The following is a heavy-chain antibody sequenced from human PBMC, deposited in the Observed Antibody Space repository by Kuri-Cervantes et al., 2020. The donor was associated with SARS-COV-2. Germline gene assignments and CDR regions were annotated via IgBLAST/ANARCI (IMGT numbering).Heavy chain of an antibody. CDR2: ISYDGSNK. J-gene: IGHJ6*03. V-gene: IGHV3-30-3*01. CDR1: GFTFSSYA. Sequence: GGSLRLSCAASGFTFSSYAMHWVRQAPGKGLEWVAVISYDGSNKYYADSVKGRFTISRDNAKNSLYLQMSNLRAEDTAVYYCARVAGEGPIYYYYMDVWGKGTTVIVSS. CDR3: ARVAGEGPIYYYYMDV. D-gene: IGHD2-21*01.